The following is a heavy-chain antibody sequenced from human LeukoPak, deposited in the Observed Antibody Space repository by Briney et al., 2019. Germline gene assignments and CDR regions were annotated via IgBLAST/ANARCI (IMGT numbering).Heavy chain of an antibody. D-gene: IGHD2-2*01. J-gene: IGHJ6*02. CDR1: GYTFAGYY. V-gene: IGHV1-2*02. CDR3: ARVYQLLIRTDYYYYGMDV. CDR2: INPNSGGT. Sequence: GASVKVSCKASGYTFAGYYMHWVRQAPGQGLEWMGWINPNSGGTNYAQKFQGRVTMTRDTSISTAYMELSRLRSDDTAVYYCARVYQLLIRTDYYYYGMDVWGQGTTVTASS.